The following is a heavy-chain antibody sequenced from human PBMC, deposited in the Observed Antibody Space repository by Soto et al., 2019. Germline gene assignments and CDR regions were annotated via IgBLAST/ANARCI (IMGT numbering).Heavy chain of an antibody. D-gene: IGHD3-10*01. CDR1: GDSFGSYA. J-gene: IGHJ5*02. Sequence: QMQLVQSGPEVXXXXXXVKVSCKASGDSFGSYAVSWVRQAPGQGLEWMGAIIPVFGTTNYTQKFQGRVTITADDSTTTAYMELSSLRSDDTAVYYCAREPFGRFDPWGQGTLVTVSS. V-gene: IGHV1-69*01. CDR2: IIPVFGTT. CDR3: AREPFGRFDP.